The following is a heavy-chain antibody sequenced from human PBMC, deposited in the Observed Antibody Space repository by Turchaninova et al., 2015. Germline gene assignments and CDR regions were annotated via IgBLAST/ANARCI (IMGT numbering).Heavy chain of an antibody. V-gene: IGHV5-51*01. Sequence: EVQLVQSGAAVKKHGAALKISCKGSGYSFTTYWLGGVRQMPGKGLEWMGIIYPGDSDTKYSPSCQGQVTISADKYISTAYLQWSSLKASDTAMYYCARRLYSNGMDVWGQGTTVTVSS. CDR2: IYPGDSDT. J-gene: IGHJ6*02. D-gene: IGHD2-21*01. CDR1: GYSFTTYW. CDR3: ARRLYSNGMDV.